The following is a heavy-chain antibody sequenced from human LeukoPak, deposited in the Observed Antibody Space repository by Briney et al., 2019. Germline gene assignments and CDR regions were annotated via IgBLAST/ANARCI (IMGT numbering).Heavy chain of an antibody. CDR1: GGTFSSYA. CDR3: ARARDTNMMAIDY. Sequence: ASVKLSCKASGGTFSSYAISWVRQAPGQGIEWMGGTLPSFGTEEYAQNFQGRVTITTDESTSTAYMELSSLRPEDTAVYYCARARDTNMMAIDYWGQGTLVTVSS. J-gene: IGHJ4*02. V-gene: IGHV1-69*05. D-gene: IGHD3-16*01. CDR2: TLPSFGTE.